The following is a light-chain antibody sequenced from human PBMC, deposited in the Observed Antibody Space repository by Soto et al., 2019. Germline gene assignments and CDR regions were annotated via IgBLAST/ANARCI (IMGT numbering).Light chain of an antibody. CDR3: QQYSSYPPT. Sequence: DIQMTQSPSTLSASVADRVTIACRASQAISGYLAWYQRKPGKAPKLLIYDAANLQTGVSSRFSGSGSGTEFPLTINSRQPDDFATYYCQQYSSYPPTFGGGTKVEIK. CDR1: QAISGY. CDR2: DAA. V-gene: IGKV1-5*01. J-gene: IGKJ4*01.